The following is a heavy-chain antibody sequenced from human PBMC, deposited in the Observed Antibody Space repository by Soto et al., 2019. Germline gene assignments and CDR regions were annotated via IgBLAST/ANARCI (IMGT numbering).Heavy chain of an antibody. CDR2: IYYSGST. J-gene: IGHJ6*02. Sequence: QVQLQESGPGLVKPSQTLSLTCTVSGGSIISGGYYWSWIRQHPGKGLEWIGYIYYSGSTYYNPSLKSRVTIAVDTSKNQFSLKLSSVTASDTAVYYCARDIVVVPAARSYGMDVWGQGTTVIVSS. D-gene: IGHD2-2*01. CDR1: GGSIISGGYY. V-gene: IGHV4-31*03. CDR3: ARDIVVVPAARSYGMDV.